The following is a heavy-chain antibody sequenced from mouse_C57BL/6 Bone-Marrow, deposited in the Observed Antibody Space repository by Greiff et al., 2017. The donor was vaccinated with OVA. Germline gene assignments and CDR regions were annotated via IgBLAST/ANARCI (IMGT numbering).Heavy chain of an antibody. CDR2: FYPRSGNT. J-gene: IGHJ2*01. D-gene: IGHD1-1*01. V-gene: IGHV1-81*01. CDR3: ARRRDGPYYFDY. Sequence: QVQLQQSGAELARPGASVKLSCKASGYTFTSYGISGVKQSTGQGLEWIGEFYPRSGNTYYNEKLKGKATLTDNKSSSTAYMELRSLTSEDSAANYCARRRDGPYYFDYWGQGTTLTVSS. CDR1: GYTFTSYG.